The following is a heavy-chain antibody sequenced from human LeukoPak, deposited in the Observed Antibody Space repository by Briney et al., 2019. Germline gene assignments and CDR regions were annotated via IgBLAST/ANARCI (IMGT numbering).Heavy chain of an antibody. CDR3: ALYFDTYYFDY. D-gene: IGHD2-2*02. CDR1: GYTFTSYW. J-gene: IGHJ4*02. V-gene: IGHV5-51*01. CDR2: IYPGDSDT. Sequence: GESLKISCKGSGYTFTSYWIGWARQMPGKGLEWMGIIYPGDSDTRYRPSFQGQVTISADKSISTAYLQWSSLKASDTAMYYCALYFDTYYFDYWGQGTLVTVSS.